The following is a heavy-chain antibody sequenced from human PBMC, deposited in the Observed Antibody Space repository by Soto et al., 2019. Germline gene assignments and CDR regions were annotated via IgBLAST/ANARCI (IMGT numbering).Heavy chain of an antibody. Sequence: PSETLSLTCTVSGGSISSSSYYWGWIRQPPGKGLEWIGYIYYSGSTNYNPSLKSRVTISVDTSKNQFSLKLSSVTAADTAVYYCARYRGGSFYFDYWGQGTLVTVSS. D-gene: IGHD1-26*01. CDR2: IYYSGST. CDR3: ARYRGGSFYFDY. J-gene: IGHJ4*02. V-gene: IGHV4-61*05. CDR1: GGSISSSSYY.